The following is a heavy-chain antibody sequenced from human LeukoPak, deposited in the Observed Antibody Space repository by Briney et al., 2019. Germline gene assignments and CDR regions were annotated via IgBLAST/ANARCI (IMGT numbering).Heavy chain of an antibody. D-gene: IGHD3-16*01. J-gene: IGHJ4*02. CDR3: ARDKGVYFDY. CDR2: ISAYNGNT. V-gene: IGHV1-18*01. Sequence: GESLKISCKASGYTFTSYGISWVRQAPGQGLEWMGWISAYNGNTNYAQKLQGRVTMTTDTSTSTAYMELRSLRSDDTAVYYCARDKGVYFDYWGQGTLVTVSS. CDR1: GYTFTSYG.